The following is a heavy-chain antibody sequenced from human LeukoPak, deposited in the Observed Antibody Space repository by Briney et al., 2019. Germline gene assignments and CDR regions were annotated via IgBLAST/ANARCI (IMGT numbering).Heavy chain of an antibody. V-gene: IGHV4-59*08. CDR2: IYYSGST. D-gene: IGHD3-22*01. J-gene: IGHJ4*02. CDR1: GGSISSYY. Sequence: PSETLSLTCTVSGGSISSYYWSWIRQPPGKGLEWIGYIYYSGSTNYNPSLKSRVTISVDTSKNQFSLKLSSVTAADTAVYYCARTYDSSGYYHPHFGYWGQGTLVTVSS. CDR3: ARTYDSSGYYHPHFGY.